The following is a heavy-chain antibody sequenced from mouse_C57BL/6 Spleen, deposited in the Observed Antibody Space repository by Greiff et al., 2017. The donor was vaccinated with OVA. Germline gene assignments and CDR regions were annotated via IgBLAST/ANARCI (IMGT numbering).Heavy chain of an antibody. J-gene: IGHJ4*01. V-gene: IGHV1-53*01. CDR1: GYTFTSYW. CDR3: ARPLYYGTLYAMDD. CDR2: INPSNGGT. Sequence: VQLQQPGTELVKPGASVKLSCKASGYTFTSYWMHWVKQRPGQGLKWIGNINPSNGGTNYNEKFKSKATLTVDKSSSTAYMQLSSLTSEDSAVYYCARPLYYGTLYAMDDWGQGTSVTVSS. D-gene: IGHD2-1*01.